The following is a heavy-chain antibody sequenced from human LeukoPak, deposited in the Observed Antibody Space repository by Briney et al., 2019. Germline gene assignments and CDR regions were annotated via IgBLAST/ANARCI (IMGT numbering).Heavy chain of an antibody. V-gene: IGHV3-23*01. J-gene: IGHJ4*02. Sequence: PGGSLRLSCAASGFALSSYAMSWVRQAPGEGLEWVSGITTGGGSTFYADSVKGRFTISRDNSKSTLYLQMNSLRAEDTAVYYCARASVAGGYWGQGTLVTVSS. CDR3: ARASVAGGY. D-gene: IGHD6-13*01. CDR2: ITTGGGST. CDR1: GFALSSYA.